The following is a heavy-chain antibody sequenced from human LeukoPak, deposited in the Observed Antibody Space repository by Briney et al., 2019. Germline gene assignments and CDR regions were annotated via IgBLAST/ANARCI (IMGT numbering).Heavy chain of an antibody. Sequence: SETLSLTCTVSGGSISSYYWSWIRQPAGKGLEWIGRIYTGGSTNYNPSLKSRVTMSVDTSKNQFSLKLSSVTAADTAVYYCARDEMATIEGYYYYYYYMDVWGKGTTVTISS. D-gene: IGHD5-24*01. CDR1: GGSISSYY. J-gene: IGHJ6*03. CDR2: IYTGGST. V-gene: IGHV4-4*07. CDR3: ARDEMATIEGYYYYYYYMDV.